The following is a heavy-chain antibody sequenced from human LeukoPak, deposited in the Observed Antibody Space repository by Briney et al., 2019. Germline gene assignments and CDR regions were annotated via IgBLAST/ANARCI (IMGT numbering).Heavy chain of an antibody. Sequence: SETLSLTCSVSGGSISSYYWSWIRQPPGKGLEWIGYIYYSGSTNYNPSLKSRVTVSVDTSKNQFSLKLSSVTAADTAVYYCARDNWNYGSSMDVWGQGTTATVSS. CDR3: ARDNWNYGSSMDV. D-gene: IGHD1-7*01. V-gene: IGHV4-59*01. CDR1: GGSISSYY. CDR2: IYYSGST. J-gene: IGHJ6*02.